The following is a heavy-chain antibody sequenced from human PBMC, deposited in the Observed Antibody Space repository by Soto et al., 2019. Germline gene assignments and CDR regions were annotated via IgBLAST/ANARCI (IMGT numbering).Heavy chain of an antibody. V-gene: IGHV1-69*01. CDR2: IIPVYGAG. D-gene: IGHD3-10*01. J-gene: IGHJ4*02. CDR3: ARDLLSLGYYGSGIDY. Sequence: QVQLVQSGAEVKKPGSSVKVSCKASGGTFSRYGINWVRQAPGQGLEWMGGIIPVYGAGNYAQKIQGRVTITADESTSTASMEFSSLRSDDTAVYYCARDLLSLGYYGSGIDYWGQGTLITVSS. CDR1: GGTFSRYG.